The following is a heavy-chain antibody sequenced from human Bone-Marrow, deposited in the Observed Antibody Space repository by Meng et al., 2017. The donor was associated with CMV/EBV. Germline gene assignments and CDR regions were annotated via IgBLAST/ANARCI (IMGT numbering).Heavy chain of an antibody. Sequence: GESLKISCAASGFTFKNFGMHWVRQAPGKGLEWVAVIWYDGNNKYFVDSVKGRFTISRDNSKNTRYLQMNSLRAEDTAVYYCAKDRGNSSPYGMDVWGQGTTVTVSS. CDR2: IWYDGNNK. CDR3: AKDRGNSSPYGMDV. CDR1: GFTFKNFG. V-gene: IGHV3-33*06. J-gene: IGHJ6*02. D-gene: IGHD6-6*01.